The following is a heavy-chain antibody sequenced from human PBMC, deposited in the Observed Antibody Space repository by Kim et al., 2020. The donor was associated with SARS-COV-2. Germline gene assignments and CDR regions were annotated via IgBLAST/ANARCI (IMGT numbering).Heavy chain of an antibody. Sequence: SVKVSCKASGGTFSSYAISWVRQAPGQGLEWMGRIIPILGIANYAQKFQGRVTITADKSTSTAYMELSSLRSEDTAVYYCARIQLFHYYYYMDVWGKGTTVTVSS. CDR3: ARIQLFHYYYYMDV. CDR2: IIPILGIA. CDR1: GGTFSSYA. D-gene: IGHD5-18*01. V-gene: IGHV1-69*04. J-gene: IGHJ6*03.